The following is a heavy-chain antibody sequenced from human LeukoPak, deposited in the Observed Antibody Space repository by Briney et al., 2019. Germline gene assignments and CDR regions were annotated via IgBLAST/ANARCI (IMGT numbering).Heavy chain of an antibody. CDR1: GGTFSSYA. V-gene: IGHV1-69*13. J-gene: IGHJ2*01. CDR3: AKEGGWGNWYFDL. Sequence: SVKVSCKASGGTFSSYAISWVRQAPGQGLEWMGGIIPIFGTANYAQKFQGRVTITADESTSTAYMELSSLRSEDTAVYYCAKEGGWGNWYFDLWGRGTLVTVSS. D-gene: IGHD3-16*01. CDR2: IIPIFGTA.